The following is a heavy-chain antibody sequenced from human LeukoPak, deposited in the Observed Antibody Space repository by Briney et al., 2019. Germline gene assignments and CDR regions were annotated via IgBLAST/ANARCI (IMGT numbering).Heavy chain of an antibody. CDR2: INPNSGGT. J-gene: IGHJ6*02. CDR1: GYTFTGYY. D-gene: IGHD6-6*01. V-gene: IGHV1-2*02. CDR3: ARGAGSSSVTYGMDV. Sequence: ASVKVSCKASGYTFTGYYMHWVRQAPGQGLEWMGWINPNSGGTNYAQKFQGRVTMTRDTSISTAYMELSRLRSDDTAVYYCARGAGSSSVTYGMDVWGQGTTVTVS.